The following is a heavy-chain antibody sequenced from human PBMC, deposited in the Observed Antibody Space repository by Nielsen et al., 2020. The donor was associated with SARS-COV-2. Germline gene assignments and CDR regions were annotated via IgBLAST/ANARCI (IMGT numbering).Heavy chain of an antibody. D-gene: IGHD6-13*01. J-gene: IGHJ1*01. V-gene: IGHV3-21*04. CDR3: ARSLGIAGSLQD. CDR1: GFSFSGYN. Sequence: GESLKISCAASGFSFSGYNMNWVRQAPGKGLEWVSSISSRGTYIYYADSVKGRFTLSRDNAKNSLYLQMNSLRPDDTALYYCARSLGIAGSLQDWGQGTLVTVSS. CDR2: ISSRGTYI.